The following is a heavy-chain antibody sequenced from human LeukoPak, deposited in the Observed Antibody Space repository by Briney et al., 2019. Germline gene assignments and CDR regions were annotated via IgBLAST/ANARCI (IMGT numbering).Heavy chain of an antibody. Sequence: GRSLRLSCVASGFTVSDHYLDWVRQAPGKGLEWVGLIRKKSDSYTTDYAASVKGRFTISRDDSTNSVYLQKRILKNEDTAVYYCAAIGSGGSNTRWGEGTVVTVST. D-gene: IGHD2-15*01. CDR1: GFTVSDHY. V-gene: IGHV3-72*01. CDR2: IRKKSDSYTT. J-gene: IGHJ1*01. CDR3: AAIGSGGSNTR.